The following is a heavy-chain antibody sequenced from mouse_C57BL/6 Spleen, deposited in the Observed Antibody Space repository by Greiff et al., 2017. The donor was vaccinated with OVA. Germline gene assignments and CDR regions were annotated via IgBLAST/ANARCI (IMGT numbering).Heavy chain of an antibody. V-gene: IGHV1-53*01. CDR1: GYTFTSYW. D-gene: IGHD1-1*01. J-gene: IGHJ4*01. CDR2: INPSNGGT. Sequence: QVHVKQPGTELVKPGASVKLSCKASGYTFTSYWMHWVKQRPGQGLEWIGNINPSNGGTNYNEKFKSKATLTVDKSSSTAYMQLSSLTSEDSAVYYCARESSYLDYYAMDYWGQGTSVTVSS. CDR3: ARESSYLDYYAMDY.